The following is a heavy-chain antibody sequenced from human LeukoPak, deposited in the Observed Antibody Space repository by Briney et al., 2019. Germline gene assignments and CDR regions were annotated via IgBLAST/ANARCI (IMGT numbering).Heavy chain of an antibody. CDR2: IDKKDKGYATAT. Sequence: PGGSLQLSCVASGFTFSGSVMHWVRQSSGKGLEWVGQIDKKDKGYATATAYAASVKGRFTISRDDSINTAYLQMKSLKTEDTALYYCTRDSGTYNWFDPWGQGTLVTVSS. J-gene: IGHJ5*02. CDR3: TRDSGTYNWFDP. CDR1: GFTFSGSV. V-gene: IGHV3-73*01. D-gene: IGHD1-26*01.